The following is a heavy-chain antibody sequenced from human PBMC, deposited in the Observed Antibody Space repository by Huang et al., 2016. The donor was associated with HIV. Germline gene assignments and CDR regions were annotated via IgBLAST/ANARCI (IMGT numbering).Heavy chain of an antibody. Sequence: VQLVQSGAEVKKPGESLKISCKGSGYSFSSYWIAWVRQMPGKGLEWRGVIFPVDSDTKYSPSFEGQVTIAADKSIGTAYLQWSSLKASDTAMYYCARRFSSSSGYFDYWGQGSLVTVSS. J-gene: IGHJ4*02. CDR1: GYSFSSYW. V-gene: IGHV5-51*01. CDR2: IFPVDSDT. D-gene: IGHD6-6*01. CDR3: ARRFSSSSGYFDY.